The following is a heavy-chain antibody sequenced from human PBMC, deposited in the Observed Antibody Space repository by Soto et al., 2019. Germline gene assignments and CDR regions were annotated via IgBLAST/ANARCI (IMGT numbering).Heavy chain of an antibody. CDR3: TTDSYSTMIEVRFDY. V-gene: IGHV3-15*07. J-gene: IGHJ4*01. Sequence: GWCLRLSCAGSGVAFCNAGVNGVRNVPGKGLEWVGRIKSKALGGTTDFAAPVRGRFAITRDDSRNVAYMQMSSLYTEDTAVYYCTTDSYSTMIEVRFDYWGHGTLVTVSS. CDR2: IKSKALGGTT. CDR1: GVAFCNAG. D-gene: IGHD3-22*01.